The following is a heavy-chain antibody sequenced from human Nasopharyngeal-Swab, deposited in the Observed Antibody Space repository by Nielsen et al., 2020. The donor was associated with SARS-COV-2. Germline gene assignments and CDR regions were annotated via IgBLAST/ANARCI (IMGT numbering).Heavy chain of an antibody. CDR3: AAPLTGLHY. D-gene: IGHD1-20*01. J-gene: IGHJ4*02. CDR1: GFTVTNNY. V-gene: IGHV3-53*01. CDR2: IYASGDT. Sequence: GESLKISCAASGFTVTNNYMTWVRQVPGKGLEWISHIYASGDTHTADAVKGRITISRDSFENTLYLEMNNLTPDDTATYYCAAPLTGLHYWGQGTLVTVSS.